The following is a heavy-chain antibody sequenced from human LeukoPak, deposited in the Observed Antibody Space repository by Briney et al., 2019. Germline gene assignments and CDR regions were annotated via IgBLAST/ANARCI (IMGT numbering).Heavy chain of an antibody. J-gene: IGHJ4*02. CDR3: ATSKIVGPGGY. CDR1: GGTFSSYA. D-gene: IGHD3-22*01. Sequence: ASVKVSCKASGGTFSSYAISWVRQAPGQGLEWMGGIIPIFGTANYAQKFQGRVTMTEDTSTDTAYMELSSLRSEDTAVYYCATSKIVGPGGYWGQGTLVTVSS. CDR2: IIPIFGTA. V-gene: IGHV1-69*06.